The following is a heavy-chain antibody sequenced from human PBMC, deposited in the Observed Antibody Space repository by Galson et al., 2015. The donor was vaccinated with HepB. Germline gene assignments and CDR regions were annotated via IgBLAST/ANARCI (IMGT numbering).Heavy chain of an antibody. CDR3: TTAYSSSCCSV. D-gene: IGHD6-6*01. V-gene: IGHV3-15*01. J-gene: IGHJ4*02. CDR2: IKSKTDGGTT. CDR1: GITFSNAW. Sequence: SLRLSCAASGITFSNAWMSWVRQAPGKGLEWVGRIKSKTDGGTTDYAAPVKGRFTISRDDSKNTVYLQMNSLETEDTALYYCTTAYSSSCCSVWGQGTLVTVSS.